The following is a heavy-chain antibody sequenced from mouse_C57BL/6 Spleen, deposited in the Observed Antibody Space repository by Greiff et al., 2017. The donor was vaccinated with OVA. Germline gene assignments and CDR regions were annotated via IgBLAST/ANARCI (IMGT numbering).Heavy chain of an antibody. Sequence: QVQLQQPGAELVRPGTSVKLSCKASGYTFTSYWMHWVKQRPGQGLEWIGVIDPSDSYTKYNQKFKGKATLTVDTSSSTAYMQLSSLKSEDSAVYYCARKRDYYGSYYFDYWGQGTTLTVSS. CDR3: ARKRDYYGSYYFDY. D-gene: IGHD1-1*01. V-gene: IGHV1-59*01. J-gene: IGHJ2*01. CDR2: IDPSDSYT. CDR1: GYTFTSYW.